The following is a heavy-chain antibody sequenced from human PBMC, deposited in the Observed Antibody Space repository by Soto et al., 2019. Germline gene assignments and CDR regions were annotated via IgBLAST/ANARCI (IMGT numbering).Heavy chain of an antibody. CDR1: GGSISSGGYY. Sequence: SETLSLTCTVSGGSISSGGYYWSWIRQHPGKGLEWIGYIYYSGSTYYNPSLKSRVTISVDTSKNQFSLKLSSVTAADTAVYYCARGRYGSGSYSNGYFFDPWGQGTLVTVSS. CDR2: IYYSGST. CDR3: ARGRYGSGSYSNGYFFDP. J-gene: IGHJ5*02. V-gene: IGHV4-31*03. D-gene: IGHD3-10*01.